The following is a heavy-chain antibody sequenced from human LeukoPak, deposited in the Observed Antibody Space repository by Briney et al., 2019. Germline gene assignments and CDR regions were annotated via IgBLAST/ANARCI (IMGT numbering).Heavy chain of an antibody. CDR2: LYTIATT. Sequence: SETLSLTCTVSGSINGYYWSWIRPPPGKGLGGIGYLYTIATTNYHPSLDSPLPISVDPSNTHFSLDLSSVPAADTAVYYCARQKCTSASCLTKNAFDIWGQGTMVTVSS. CDR3: ARQKCTSASCLTKNAFDI. D-gene: IGHD2-2*01. CDR1: GSINGYY. J-gene: IGHJ3*02. V-gene: IGHV4-4*09.